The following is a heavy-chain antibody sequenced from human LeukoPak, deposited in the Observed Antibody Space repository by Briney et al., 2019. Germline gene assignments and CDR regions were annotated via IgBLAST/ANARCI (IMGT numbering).Heavy chain of an antibody. CDR1: GFTFSHYA. J-gene: IGHJ6*02. Sequence: GRSLRLSCAASGFTFSHYAMHWVRQAPGKGLEWVAVISYHGIDKYDEDSVKGRFTISRDNSKNTLYLQMNSLRAEDTAVYYCARSMDPDDYGGNTVDYYYGMDVWGQGTTVTVSS. CDR3: ARSMDPDDYGGNTVDYYYGMDV. CDR2: ISYHGIDK. V-gene: IGHV3-30-3*01. D-gene: IGHD4-23*01.